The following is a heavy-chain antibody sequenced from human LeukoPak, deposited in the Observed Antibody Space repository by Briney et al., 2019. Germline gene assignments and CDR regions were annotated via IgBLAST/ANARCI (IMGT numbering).Heavy chain of an antibody. J-gene: IGHJ4*02. Sequence: PGGSLRLSCAASGFTFSGSFMSWVRQAPGKGLEWVGRSRNKADSYTAEYAASVKCRFTISRDESKNSLYLQISSLETEDAAVYYCATSSWYRLAYWGQGSLVTVSS. D-gene: IGHD6-13*01. V-gene: IGHV3-72*01. CDR2: SRNKADSYTA. CDR3: ATSSWYRLAY. CDR1: GFTFSGSF.